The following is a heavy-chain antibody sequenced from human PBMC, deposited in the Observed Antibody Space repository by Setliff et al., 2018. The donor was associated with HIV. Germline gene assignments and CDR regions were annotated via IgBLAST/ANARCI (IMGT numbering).Heavy chain of an antibody. CDR3: ARQDQYDDSGYYVGFYGMDV. CDR1: GGSMNNYY. CDR2: VYYSGST. Sequence: SETLSLTCTVFGGSMNNYYWNWIRQSPGKGLEWIGYVYYSGSTKYSPSLKSRVSISLDPSTKQVSLRLGSVTAADTAVYYCARQDQYDDSGYYVGFYGMDVWGQGTTVTVS. J-gene: IGHJ6*02. V-gene: IGHV4-59*08. D-gene: IGHD3-22*01.